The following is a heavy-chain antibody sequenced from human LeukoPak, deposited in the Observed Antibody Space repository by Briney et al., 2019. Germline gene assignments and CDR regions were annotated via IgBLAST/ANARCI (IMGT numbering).Heavy chain of an antibody. CDR1: GGTFTSYT. D-gene: IGHD6-6*01. V-gene: IGHV1-69*04. Sequence: ASVKVSCKASGGTFTSYTISWVRQAPGPGLEWMGRIIPILGIANYAQKFQGRVTITADKSTSTAYMELSSLRSEDTAVYYCARDFGGRIAAPLGRHWFDSWGQGTLVTVSS. CDR2: IIPILGIA. CDR3: ARDFGGRIAAPLGRHWFDS. J-gene: IGHJ5*01.